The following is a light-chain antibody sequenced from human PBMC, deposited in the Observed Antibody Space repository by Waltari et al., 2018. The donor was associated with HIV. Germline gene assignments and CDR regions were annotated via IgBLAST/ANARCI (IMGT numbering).Light chain of an antibody. V-gene: IGKV4-1*01. Sequence: DIVLTQSPNTLAVSLGARATINCKSSQSLLYTSNSKNYLAWYQQKPGQPPKLLIYWASTRESGVPDRFSGSGSGTDFSLTISSLQAEDVAVYYCQQCFTTPRTFGGGTKVEIK. CDR1: QSLLYTSNSKNY. J-gene: IGKJ4*01. CDR2: WAS. CDR3: QQCFTTPRT.